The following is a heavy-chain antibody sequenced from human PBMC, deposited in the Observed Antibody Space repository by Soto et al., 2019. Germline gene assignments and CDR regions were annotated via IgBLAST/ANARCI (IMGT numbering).Heavy chain of an antibody. CDR2: ISSSSSNI. V-gene: IGHV3-21*01. CDR1: GFNFSDYS. Sequence: PGGSLRLSCAASGFNFSDYSMNWVRQAPGKGLEWVSSISSSSSNIDYADSVKGRFTISRDNAKNSLFLQMNSLRAEDTALYYCARTETPRYYYFYFMDVWAKGTTVTVS. CDR3: ARTETPRYYYFYFMDV. D-gene: IGHD2-15*01. J-gene: IGHJ6*03.